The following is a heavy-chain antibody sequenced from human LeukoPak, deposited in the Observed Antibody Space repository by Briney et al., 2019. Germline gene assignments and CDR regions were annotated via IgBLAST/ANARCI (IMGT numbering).Heavy chain of an antibody. V-gene: IGHV1-2*02. D-gene: IGHD1-26*01. J-gene: IGHJ3*02. CDR2: FNPNSGGT. CDR3: AREGGVGATGAFDI. Sequence: ASVKVSCKASGNTFTGYYMHWLRQAPGQGLEWMGWFNPNSGGTNYAKKFQGRVTMTRDTSISTAYMELSRLRSDDTAVYYCAREGGVGATGAFDIWGQGTMVTVSS. CDR1: GNTFTGYY.